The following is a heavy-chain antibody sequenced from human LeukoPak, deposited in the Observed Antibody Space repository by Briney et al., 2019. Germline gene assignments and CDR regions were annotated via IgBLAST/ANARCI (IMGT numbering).Heavy chain of an antibody. D-gene: IGHD3-22*01. V-gene: IGHV4-59*01. J-gene: IGHJ4*02. CDR2: IYYSGST. CDR3: ARAWRVASSAYYRYFDY. Sequence: SETLSLTCTVSGGAISSYYWSWIRQPPATGLEWIGYIYYSGSTNYNPSLKSRVTISVDTSKSQFSLKLSSVTAADTAVYYCARAWRVASSAYYRYFDYWGQGTLVTVSS. CDR1: GGAISSYY.